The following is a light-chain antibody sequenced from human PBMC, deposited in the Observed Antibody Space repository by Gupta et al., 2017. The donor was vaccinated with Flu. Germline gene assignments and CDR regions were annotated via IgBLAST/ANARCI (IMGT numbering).Light chain of an antibody. V-gene: IGKV1-39*01. Sequence: DIQMTQSPSSLSASVGDRVTITCRASQSISNYLNWYQQKPGKAPELLIYAASSLQSGVPSRFSGSGSVTDFTLTISSLQPEDFATYYCQQSYSSLPITFGQGTRLEIK. J-gene: IGKJ5*01. CDR1: QSISNY. CDR2: AAS. CDR3: QQSYSSLPIT.